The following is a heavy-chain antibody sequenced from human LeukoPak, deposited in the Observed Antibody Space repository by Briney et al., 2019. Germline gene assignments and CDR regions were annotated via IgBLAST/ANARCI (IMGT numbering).Heavy chain of an antibody. J-gene: IGHJ6*03. CDR3: ATVASAAFWSGYSRPYYYYYLDV. Sequence: SVKVSFKASGCTFISYAISWVRQAPGQELEWMGRIIPNFGKANYAQKFQGRVTLTTDESTSTAYMELSSLRSEETAVYYCATVASAAFWSGYSRPYYYYYLDVWGKGTTVTVSS. V-gene: IGHV1-69*05. CDR1: GCTFISYA. D-gene: IGHD3-3*01. CDR2: IIPNFGKA.